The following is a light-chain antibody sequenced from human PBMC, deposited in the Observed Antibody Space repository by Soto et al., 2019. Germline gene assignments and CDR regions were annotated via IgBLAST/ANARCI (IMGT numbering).Light chain of an antibody. Sequence: EIVLTQSPGTLSLSPGERATLSCRASQSVSSSYLAWYQQKPGQAPRLLIYGASSRATGIPDRFSGSGSGTDFTLTISRLEPEYFSVYCCHQDGSSFSIPFSQETRLEI. CDR2: GAS. CDR3: HQDGSSFSIP. V-gene: IGKV3-20*01. J-gene: IGKJ5*01. CDR1: QSVSSSY.